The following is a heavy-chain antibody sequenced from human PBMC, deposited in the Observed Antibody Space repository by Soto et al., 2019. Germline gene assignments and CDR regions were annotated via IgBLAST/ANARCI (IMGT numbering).Heavy chain of an antibody. D-gene: IGHD6-13*01. CDR2: ISYDGSNR. CDR3: ARSSSRWFELDY. CDR1: GFTFSSYA. Sequence: PGGSLILSCAASGFTFSSYAMHWVRQAPGKGLEWVAVISYDGSNRYYADSVKGRFTISRDNSKNTLYLQMNSLRAEDTAVYYCARSSSRWFELDYWGQGTLVTVSS. V-gene: IGHV3-30-3*01. J-gene: IGHJ4*02.